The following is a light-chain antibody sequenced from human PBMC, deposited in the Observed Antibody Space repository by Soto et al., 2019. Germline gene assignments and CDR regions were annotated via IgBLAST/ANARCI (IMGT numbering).Light chain of an antibody. CDR1: RSVTSH. V-gene: IGKV3-11*01. CDR3: QQRSNWPMYT. J-gene: IGKJ2*01. Sequence: VLTQSPSTLSLSPGERATLSCRASRSVTSHLAWYQQKPGQAPRLLLYDASNRATGIPARFSGSGSGTDFTLTINSLEPEDFAVYYCQQRSNWPMYTFGQGTKVDIK. CDR2: DAS.